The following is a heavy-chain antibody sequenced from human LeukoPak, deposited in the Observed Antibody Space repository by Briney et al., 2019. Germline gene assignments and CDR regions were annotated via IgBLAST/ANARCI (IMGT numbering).Heavy chain of an antibody. J-gene: IGHJ4*02. D-gene: IGHD3-22*01. CDR3: ARLSYYYDVSGNLFDY. CDR2: IYYSGST. Sequence: PSETLSLTCTVSGGSISSYYWSWIRQPPGKGLEWIGYIYYSGSTNYNPSLKSRVTISVDTSKNQFSLKLSSVTAADTAVYYCARLSYYYDVSGNLFDYWGQGTLVTISS. V-gene: IGHV4-59*08. CDR1: GGSISSYY.